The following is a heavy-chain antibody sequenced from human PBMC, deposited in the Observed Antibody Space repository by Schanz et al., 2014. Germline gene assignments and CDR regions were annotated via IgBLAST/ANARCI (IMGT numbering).Heavy chain of an antibody. J-gene: IGHJ4*02. CDR3: ARAHGNNWYGKGLDY. Sequence: EGQLAESGGGLVQPGGSLRLSCAVSGFTVSSNHMSWVRQAPGKGLEWVSVIYSGIGAYYADSVKGRFTISRDNSKNTLYLQMNSLRADDTAVYFCARAHGNNWYGKGLDYWGQGTQVTVSS. D-gene: IGHD1-1*01. V-gene: IGHV3-66*01. CDR2: IYSGIGA. CDR1: GFTVSSNH.